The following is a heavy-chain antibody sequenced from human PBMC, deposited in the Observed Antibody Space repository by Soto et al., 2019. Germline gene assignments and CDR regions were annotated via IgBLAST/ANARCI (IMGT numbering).Heavy chain of an antibody. CDR3: AKDILSAILTGYYDY. CDR1: GFTFDDYA. V-gene: IGHV3-9*01. CDR2: ISWNSGSI. J-gene: IGHJ4*02. D-gene: IGHD3-9*01. Sequence: GGSLRLSCAASGFTFDDYAMHWVRQAPGKGLEWVSGISWNSGSIGYADSVKGRFTISRDNAKNSLYLQMNSLRAEDTALYYCAKDILSAILTGYYDYWGQGTLVTVSS.